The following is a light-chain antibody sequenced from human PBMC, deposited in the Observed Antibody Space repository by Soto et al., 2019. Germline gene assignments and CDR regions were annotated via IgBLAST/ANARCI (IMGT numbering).Light chain of an antibody. CDR2: GAS. J-gene: IGKJ1*01. V-gene: IGKV3-20*01. Sequence: EIVLTQSPGTLSLSPGERTTLSCRASQSIGSSYLAWYQQKPGQAPRLLVNGASSRATGIPDRFSGSGSGTDFTLTISRLEPEDIALYYCQQYSSTFWTLGQGTKV. CDR3: QQYSSTFWT. CDR1: QSIGSSY.